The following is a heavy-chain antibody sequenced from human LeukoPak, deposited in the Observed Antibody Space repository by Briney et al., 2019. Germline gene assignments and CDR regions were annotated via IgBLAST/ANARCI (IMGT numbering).Heavy chain of an antibody. V-gene: IGHV3-7*01. CDR3: ATDVGAD. Sequence: GGSLKLSCAASGFTFSSSWMTWVRQTPGKGLEWVADIKEDGSEKYYVDSVKGRFTISRDNAKNSLYLQMNSLRAEDTALYYCATDVGADWGQGTLVTVSS. CDR2: IKEDGSEK. CDR1: GFTFSSSW. J-gene: IGHJ4*02.